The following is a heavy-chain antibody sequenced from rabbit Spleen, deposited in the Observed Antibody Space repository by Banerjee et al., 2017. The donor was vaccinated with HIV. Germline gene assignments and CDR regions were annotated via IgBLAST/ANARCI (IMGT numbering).Heavy chain of an antibody. CDR2: IDLVFGSI. CDR1: GFDFSDYG. CDR3: VRGASSSGYYSL. J-gene: IGHJ4*01. Sequence: QEQLVESGGGLVQPGGSLKLSCKASGFDFSDYGKSWVRQAPVKGLEWIGYIDLVFGSIYYATWANGRFTISSHNAQNTLYLQLNSLTAADTATYFCVRGASSSGYYSLWGPGNLVTVS. D-gene: IGHD1-1*01. V-gene: IGHV1S47*01.